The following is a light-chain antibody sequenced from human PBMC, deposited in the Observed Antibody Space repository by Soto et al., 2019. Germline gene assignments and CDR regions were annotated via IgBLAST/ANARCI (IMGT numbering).Light chain of an antibody. CDR1: SSDVGAYDY. J-gene: IGLJ1*01. V-gene: IGLV2-11*01. Sequence: QSALPQPRSVSGSPGQSVTISCTGTSSDVGAYDYVSWYQQHPGKAPKLMIYDVSQRPSGVPDRFSGSKSGSTASLTISGLQAEDEADYYCCSFSGSNTLYVFGTGTKLT. CDR3: CSFSGSNTLYV. CDR2: DVS.